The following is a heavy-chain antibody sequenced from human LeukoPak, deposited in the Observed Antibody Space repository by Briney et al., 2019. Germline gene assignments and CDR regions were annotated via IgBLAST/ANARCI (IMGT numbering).Heavy chain of an antibody. CDR2: ISAYNGNT. Sequence: SVKVSCKASGYTFTSYGISWVRQAPGQGLEWMGWISAYNGNTNYAQKLQGRVTMTTDTSTSTAYMELRSLRSDDTAVYYCAREDYDFWSGYYFDYWGQGTLVTVSS. D-gene: IGHD3-3*01. J-gene: IGHJ4*02. CDR3: AREDYDFWSGYYFDY. V-gene: IGHV1-18*01. CDR1: GYTFTSYG.